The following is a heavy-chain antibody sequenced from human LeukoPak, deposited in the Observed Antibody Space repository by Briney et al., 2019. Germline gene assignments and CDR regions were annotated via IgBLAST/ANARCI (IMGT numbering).Heavy chain of an antibody. D-gene: IGHD3-3*01. J-gene: IGHJ5*02. CDR3: ARHRDYDFWSGYSP. CDR1: GYSFTNYW. Sequence: GESLKISCKGSGYSFTNYWIAWVRQLPGEGLEWMGIISPGDSDTKYSPSFQGQVTISADKSIGTAYLQWSSLKASDTAMYYCARHRDYDFWSGYSPWGQGTLVTVSS. V-gene: IGHV5-51*01. CDR2: ISPGDSDT.